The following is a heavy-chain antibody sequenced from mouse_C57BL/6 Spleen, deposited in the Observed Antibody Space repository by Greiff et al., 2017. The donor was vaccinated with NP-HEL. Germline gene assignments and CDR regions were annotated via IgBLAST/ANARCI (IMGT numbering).Heavy chain of an antibody. CDR3: ARSTTVVANYWYFEV. CDR2: IDPSDSYT. V-gene: IGHV1-69*01. Sequence: QVQLQQPGAELVMPGASVKLSCKASGYTFTSYWMHWVKQRPGQGLEWIGEIDPSDSYTNYNQKFKGKSTLTVDKSSSTAYMQLSSLTSEDSAVYYCARSTTVVANYWYFEVWGTGTTVTVSS. CDR1: GYTFTSYW. J-gene: IGHJ1*03. D-gene: IGHD1-1*01.